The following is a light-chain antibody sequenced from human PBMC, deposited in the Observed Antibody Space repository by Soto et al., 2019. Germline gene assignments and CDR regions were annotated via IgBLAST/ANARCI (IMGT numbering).Light chain of an antibody. Sequence: AIRMTQSPSSLSASTGDRVTITCRASQGISSYLAWYQQKPGKAPKLLIYAASTLQSGVPSRFSGSGSGTDFTLTLSCLQSEDFATYYCQQYYSYPLTFGQGTKLEIK. V-gene: IGKV1-8*01. CDR3: QQYYSYPLT. CDR1: QGISSY. CDR2: AAS. J-gene: IGKJ2*01.